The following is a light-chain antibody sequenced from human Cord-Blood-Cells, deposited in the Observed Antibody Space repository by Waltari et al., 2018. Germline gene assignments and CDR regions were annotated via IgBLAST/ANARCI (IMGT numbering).Light chain of an antibody. CDR3: QQYSSYPSP. J-gene: IGKJ3*01. CDR1: QGISSY. V-gene: IGKV1-8*01. Sequence: AIRITQSPSSLSASTGDRVTITCRASQGISSYLAWYQQKPGKAPKLLTYAASTFYTGAPHKSRRSRSAAEFTLPIGCLQSEEIATHYPQQYSSYPSPSGPETKV. CDR2: AAS.